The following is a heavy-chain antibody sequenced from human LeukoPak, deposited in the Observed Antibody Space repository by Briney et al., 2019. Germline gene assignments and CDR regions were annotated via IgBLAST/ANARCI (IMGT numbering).Heavy chain of an antibody. V-gene: IGHV3-30-3*01. CDR2: ISYDGSNK. CDR3: ARPPGYSSS. Sequence: PGGSLRPSCAASGFTFSSYAMHWVRQAPGKGLEWVAVISYDGSNKYYADSVKGRFTISRDNSKNTLYLQMNSLRAEDTAVYYCARPPGYSSSWGQGTLVTVSS. J-gene: IGHJ4*02. D-gene: IGHD6-13*01. CDR1: GFTFSSYA.